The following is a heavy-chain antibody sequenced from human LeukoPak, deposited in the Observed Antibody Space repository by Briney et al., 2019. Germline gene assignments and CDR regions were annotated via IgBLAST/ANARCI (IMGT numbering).Heavy chain of an antibody. J-gene: IGHJ4*02. Sequence: GGSLRLSCAVSEFTFSHFAMHWVRQAPGKGLEWVAVVSSHGNDGYYPDSVKGRFTISRDNSKNTLYLQIDSLRAEDTAIYYCTRDAYNFNDFDYRGQGTLVTVSS. CDR1: EFTFSHFA. D-gene: IGHD5-24*01. V-gene: IGHV3-30*01. CDR2: VSSHGNDG. CDR3: TRDAYNFNDFDY.